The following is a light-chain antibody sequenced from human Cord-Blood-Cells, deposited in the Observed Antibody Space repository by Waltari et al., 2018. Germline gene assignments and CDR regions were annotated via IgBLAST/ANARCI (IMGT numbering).Light chain of an antibody. Sequence: DLKVTQSPSSLSASVGDRVTITCRASQSISSYLNWYQQKPGKAPKLLIYAASSLQSGVPSRFSGSGSGTDFTLTISSLQPEDFATYYCQQSYSTSITFGQGTRLEIK. CDR2: AAS. CDR3: QQSYSTSIT. V-gene: IGKV1-39*01. J-gene: IGKJ5*01. CDR1: QSISSY.